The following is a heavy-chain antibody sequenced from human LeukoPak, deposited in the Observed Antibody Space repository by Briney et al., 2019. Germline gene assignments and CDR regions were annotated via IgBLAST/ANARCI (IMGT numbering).Heavy chain of an antibody. V-gene: IGHV3-49*04. CDR1: GFTFGDYA. J-gene: IGHJ4*02. CDR3: TRGHGSYWGGFGFDY. Sequence: QPGRSLRLSCTASGFTFGDYAMSWVRQAPGKGLEWVGFIRSKAYGGTTEYAASVKGRFTISRDDSKSIAYLQMNSLKTEDTAVYYCTRGHGSYWGGFGFDYWGQGTLVTVSS. D-gene: IGHD1-26*01. CDR2: IRSKAYGGTT.